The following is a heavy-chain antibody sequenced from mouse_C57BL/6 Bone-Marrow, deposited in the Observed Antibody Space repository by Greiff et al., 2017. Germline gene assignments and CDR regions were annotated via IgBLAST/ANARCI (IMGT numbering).Heavy chain of an antibody. CDR2: IYPRSGNT. D-gene: IGHD1-1*01. CDR3: ARDTTVVASYYFDY. CDR1: GYTFTSYG. V-gene: IGHV1-81*01. Sequence: QVQLQQSGAELARPGASVKLSCKASGYTFTSYGISWVKQRTGQGLEWIGEIYPRSGNTYYNEKFKGKATLTADKSSSTAYMELRSLKSGDSAVYFCARDTTVVASYYFDYWGQGTTLTVSS. J-gene: IGHJ2*01.